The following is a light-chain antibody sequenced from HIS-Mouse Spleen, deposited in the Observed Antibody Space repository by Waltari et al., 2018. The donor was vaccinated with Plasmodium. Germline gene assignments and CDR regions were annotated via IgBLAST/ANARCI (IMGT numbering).Light chain of an antibody. J-gene: IGLJ2*01. CDR1: SSNIGTNY. CDR2: DNN. CDR3: GTWDSSLSAGVL. V-gene: IGLV1-51*01. Sequence: QSVLTQPPSVSAAPGQKVTISCSGSSSNIGTNYVSWYQQLPGTAPKLLIYDNNKGPSGIPYRISGSKSGTSATLGITGLQTGDEAYYYCGTWDSSLSAGVLFGGGTKLTVL.